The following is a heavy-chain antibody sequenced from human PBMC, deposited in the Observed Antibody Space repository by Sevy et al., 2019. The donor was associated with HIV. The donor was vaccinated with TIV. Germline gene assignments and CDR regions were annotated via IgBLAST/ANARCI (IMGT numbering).Heavy chain of an antibody. V-gene: IGHV4-4*07. J-gene: IGHJ6*02. D-gene: IGHD3-22*01. Sequence: SETLSLTCTVSGGSISSYYWSWIRQPAGKGLEWIGRIYTGGSTNYNPSLKSRVTMSVDTSKNQFALKLSSVTAAVTAVYYCARDVDYYESSGYSYGMDVWGQGTTVTVSS. CDR1: GGSISSYY. CDR3: ARDVDYYESSGYSYGMDV. CDR2: IYTGGST.